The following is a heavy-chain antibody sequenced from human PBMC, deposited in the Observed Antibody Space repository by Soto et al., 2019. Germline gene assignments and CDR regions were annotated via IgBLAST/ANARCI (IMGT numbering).Heavy chain of an antibody. J-gene: IGHJ6*02. V-gene: IGHV3-33*01. CDR3: ARDLASNYYYYYGMDV. CDR2: IWYDGSNK. D-gene: IGHD4-4*01. Sequence: GGSLRLSCAASGFTFSSYGMHWVRQAPGKGLEWVAVIWYDGSNKYYADSVKGRFTISRDNSKNTLYLQMNSLRAEDTAVYYCARDLASNYYYYYGMDVWGQGTKVTVSS. CDR1: GFTFSSYG.